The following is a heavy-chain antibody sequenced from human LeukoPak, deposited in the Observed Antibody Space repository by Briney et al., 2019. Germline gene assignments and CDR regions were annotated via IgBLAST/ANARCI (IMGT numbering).Heavy chain of an antibody. Sequence: GGSLRLSCAASGFTGSNNYVSWVRQAPGKGLEWVSAISGSGGSTSYADSVKGRFTISRDNIKNTLYLQMNSLRAEDTAVYYCAKGLSSGWYNAFDIWGQGTMVTVSS. CDR3: AKGLSSGWYNAFDI. CDR2: ISGSGGST. J-gene: IGHJ3*02. CDR1: GFTGSNNY. D-gene: IGHD6-19*01. V-gene: IGHV3-23*01.